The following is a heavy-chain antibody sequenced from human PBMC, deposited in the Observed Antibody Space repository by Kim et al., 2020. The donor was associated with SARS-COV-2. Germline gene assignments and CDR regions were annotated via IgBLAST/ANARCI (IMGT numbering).Heavy chain of an antibody. CDR1: GGSISSSSYY. CDR3: ARLGDYYDFWSGYYYG. CDR2: IYYSGST. D-gene: IGHD3-3*01. J-gene: IGHJ6*01. Sequence: SETLSLTCTVSGGSISSSSYYWGWIRQPPGKGLEWIGSIYYSGSTYYNPSLKSRVTISVDTSKNQFSLKLSSVTAADTAVFYCARLGDYYDFWSGYYYG. V-gene: IGHV4-39*01.